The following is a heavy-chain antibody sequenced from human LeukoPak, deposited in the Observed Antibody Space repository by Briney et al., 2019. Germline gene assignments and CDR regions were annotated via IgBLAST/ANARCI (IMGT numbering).Heavy chain of an antibody. CDR1: GFPFSSYS. CDR2: ISDNGGRT. D-gene: IGHD3-22*01. CDR3: ATDREGDPSAYYLV. Sequence: GGSLRLSCAASGFPFSSYSMTWVRQAPGKGLEWVSTISDNGGRTYYADSVKGRFTISRDNSKNTLFLQMNSLRAEDSAVYYCATDREGDPSAYYLVGGQGTLITVSS. V-gene: IGHV3-23*01. J-gene: IGHJ4*02.